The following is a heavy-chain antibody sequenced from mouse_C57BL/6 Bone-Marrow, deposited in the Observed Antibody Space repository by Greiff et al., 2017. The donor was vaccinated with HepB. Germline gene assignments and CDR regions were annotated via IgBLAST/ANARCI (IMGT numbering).Heavy chain of an antibody. V-gene: IGHV1-64*01. CDR3: ARLQDYGSIYYAVDY. J-gene: IGHJ4*01. CDR2: IHPNSGST. D-gene: IGHD1-1*01. Sequence: QVQLQQPGAELVKPGASVKLSCKASGYTFTSYWMHWVKQRPGQGLEWIGMIHPNSGSTNYNEKFKSKATLTVDKSSSTAYMQLSSLTSEDSAVYYCARLQDYGSIYYAVDYWGRGTSVTVSS. CDR1: GYTFTSYW.